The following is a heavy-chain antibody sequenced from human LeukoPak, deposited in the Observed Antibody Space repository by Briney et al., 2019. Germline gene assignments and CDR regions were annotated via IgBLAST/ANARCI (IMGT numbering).Heavy chain of an antibody. CDR1: GYTFTGYY. CDR2: INPNSGGT. J-gene: IGHJ4*02. CDR3: ARSPHILTGENFDY. V-gene: IGHV1-2*02. D-gene: IGHD3-9*01. Sequence: ASVKVSCKASGYTFTGYYIHWVRQAPGQGLEWMGWINPNSGGTNYIQKFQDRVSMTRDTSISTAYMHLSRLRSDDTAVYYCARSPHILTGENFDYWGQGTLLTVSS.